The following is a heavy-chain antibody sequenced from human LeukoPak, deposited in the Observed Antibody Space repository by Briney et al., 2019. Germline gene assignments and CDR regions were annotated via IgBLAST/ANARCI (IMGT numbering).Heavy chain of an antibody. Sequence: SETLSLTCAVYGGSFSGYYWSWIRQPPGKGLEWIGEINHSGSTNYNPSLKSRVTISVDTSKNQFSLKLSSVTAADTAVYYCARARRIIAAAGTFDYRGQGTLVTVSS. CDR1: GGSFSGYY. D-gene: IGHD6-13*01. CDR2: INHSGST. J-gene: IGHJ4*02. CDR3: ARARRIIAAAGTFDY. V-gene: IGHV4-34*01.